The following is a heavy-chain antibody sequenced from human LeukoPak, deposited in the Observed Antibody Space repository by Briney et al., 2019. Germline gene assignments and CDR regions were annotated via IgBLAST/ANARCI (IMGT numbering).Heavy chain of an antibody. V-gene: IGHV1-24*01. CDR1: GYTLTELS. J-gene: IGHJ5*02. Sequence: VASVKVSCKVSGYTLTELSMHWVRQAPGKGLEWMGGFDPEDGETIYAQKFQGRVTMTEGTSTDTAYMELSSLRSEDTAVYYCATGDGNWFDPWGQGTLVTVSS. CDR3: ATGDGNWFDP. CDR2: FDPEDGET.